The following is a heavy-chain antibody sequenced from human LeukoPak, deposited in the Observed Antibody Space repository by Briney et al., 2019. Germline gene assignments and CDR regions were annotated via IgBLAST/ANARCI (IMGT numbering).Heavy chain of an antibody. CDR3: AKDRSAYYSGRFDP. V-gene: IGHV3-23*01. J-gene: IGHJ5*02. Sequence: GGSLRLSCAASGFTFSSFEMKWVRQAPGKGLEWVSGISGSGGYTYYADSVKGRFTISRDNSKNTLYLQMNSLRAEDTAVYFCAKDRSAYYSGRFDPWGQGTLVTVSS. D-gene: IGHD3-22*01. CDR1: GFTFSSFE. CDR2: ISGSGGYT.